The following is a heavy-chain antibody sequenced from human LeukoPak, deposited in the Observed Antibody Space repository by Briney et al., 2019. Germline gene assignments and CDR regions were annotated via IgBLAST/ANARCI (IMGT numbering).Heavy chain of an antibody. D-gene: IGHD1-26*01. Sequence: GGSLRLSCAASGFTFSSYWMHWVRQAPGKGLVWVSRINTDGSSTSYADSVKGRFTISRDNAKNTLYLQMNSLRAEDTAVYYCAREGGSYYGFDYWGQGTLVTVSS. J-gene: IGHJ4*02. CDR2: INTDGSST. CDR1: GFTFSSYW. V-gene: IGHV3-74*01. CDR3: AREGGSYYGFDY.